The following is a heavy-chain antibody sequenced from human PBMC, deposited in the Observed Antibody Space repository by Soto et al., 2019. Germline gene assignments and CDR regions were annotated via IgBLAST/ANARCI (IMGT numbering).Heavy chain of an antibody. J-gene: IGHJ6*02. Sequence: QVQLQESGPGLVKPSETLSLTCDVYGGSISSNKWWSWVRQPPGKGLEWIGEIYHSGSTNYNPSLKGRVTISLDKSKNQFSLKLTSVTAADSAVYYCARDDHIVVVPTSLGAMDVWGQGTTVTVSS. V-gene: IGHV4-4*02. D-gene: IGHD2-2*01. CDR2: IYHSGST. CDR3: ARDDHIVVVPTSLGAMDV. CDR1: GGSISSNKW.